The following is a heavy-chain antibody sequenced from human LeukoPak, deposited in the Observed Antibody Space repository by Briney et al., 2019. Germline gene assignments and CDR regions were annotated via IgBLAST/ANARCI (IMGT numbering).Heavy chain of an antibody. V-gene: IGHV3-43*02. CDR2: ISADGGST. CDR3: AKESGKFDY. J-gene: IGHJ4*02. Sequence: GGSLRLSCVVSGINFADYAMHWVRQPPGKGLEWVSLISADGGSTFSADSVKGRYSISRDNSKNSLYLQMNSLRSEDTAMYYCAKESGKFDYWGQGTLVAVSS. CDR1: GINFADYA.